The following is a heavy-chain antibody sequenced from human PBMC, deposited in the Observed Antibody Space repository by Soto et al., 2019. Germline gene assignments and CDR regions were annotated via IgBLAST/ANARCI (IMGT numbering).Heavy chain of an antibody. CDR2: IYHSGST. J-gene: IGHJ5*02. CDR1: GGSISSSNW. CDR3: AREADVVVPAARRSWFDP. Sequence: LSLTCAVSGGSISSSNWWSWVRQPPGKGLEWIGEIYHSGSTNYNPSLKSRVTISVDKSKNQFSLKLSSVTAADTAVYYCAREADVVVPAARRSWFDPWGQGTLVTVSS. V-gene: IGHV4-4*02. D-gene: IGHD2-2*01.